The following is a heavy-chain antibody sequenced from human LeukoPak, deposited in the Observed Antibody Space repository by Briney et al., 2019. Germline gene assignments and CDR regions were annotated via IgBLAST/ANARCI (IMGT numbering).Heavy chain of an antibody. J-gene: IGHJ4*02. Sequence: ASVKVSCKPSGYTFTSYYLHWVRQAPGQGLEWMGIINPSVATTNYAQKFRGRVTMTRDTSTSTVYMELSSLGSEDTAVYYCARGSFDYWGQGTLVTVSS. CDR3: ARGSFDY. V-gene: IGHV1-46*01. CDR1: GYTFTSYY. CDR2: INPSVATT.